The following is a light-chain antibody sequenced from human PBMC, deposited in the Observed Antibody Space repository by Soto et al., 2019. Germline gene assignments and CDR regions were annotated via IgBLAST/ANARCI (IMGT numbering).Light chain of an antibody. CDR1: SSNIGAGYG. J-gene: IGLJ2*01. CDR3: QSYDSSLSASVV. V-gene: IGLV1-40*01. CDR2: GNS. Sequence: QPVLTQPPSVSGAPGQRVTISCTGSSSNIGAGYGVHWYQQLPGAAPKLLIYGNSNRPSGVPDRFSGSQSGTSASLAITGLQAEDEADYYCQSYDSSLSASVVFGGGTKLTVL.